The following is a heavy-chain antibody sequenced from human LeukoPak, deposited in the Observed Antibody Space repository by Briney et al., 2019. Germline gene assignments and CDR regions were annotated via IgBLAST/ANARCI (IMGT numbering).Heavy chain of an antibody. CDR3: ASGLTYYYDSSGSRSFDP. CDR1: GGSFSGYY. Sequence: PSETLSLTCAVYGGSFSGYYWSWIRQPPGKGLEWIGEINHSGSTNYNPSLKSRVTISVDTSKNQFSLKLSSVTAADTAVYYCASGLTYYYDSSGSRSFDPWGQGTLVTVSS. D-gene: IGHD3-22*01. V-gene: IGHV4-34*01. CDR2: INHSGST. J-gene: IGHJ5*02.